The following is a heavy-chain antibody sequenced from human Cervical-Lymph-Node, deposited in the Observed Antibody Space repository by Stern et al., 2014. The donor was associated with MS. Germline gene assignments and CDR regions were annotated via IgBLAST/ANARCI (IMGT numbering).Heavy chain of an antibody. CDR1: GFIFRNAW. CDR2: IKGLSEGGTV. V-gene: IGHV3-15*01. Sequence: EVQLVESGGGLVQPGGSLRLSCEGSGFIFRNAWMTWVRQVPGKGLEGVGRIKGLSEGGTVDYAATVKGRFNISRNDSKNTFYLQMNNLKTEDTALYYCSTEFYYDNSGYYYADFWGQGTLVTVSS. D-gene: IGHD3-22*01. CDR3: STEFYYDNSGYYYADF. J-gene: IGHJ4*02.